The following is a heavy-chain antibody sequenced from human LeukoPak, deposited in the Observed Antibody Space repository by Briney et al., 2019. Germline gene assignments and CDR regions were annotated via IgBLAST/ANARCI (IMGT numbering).Heavy chain of an antibody. CDR1: CCSISSYY. CDR2: IYYGGST. D-gene: IGHD2-2*01. J-gene: IGHJ2*01. V-gene: IGHV4-59*08. Sequence: PSETLSLTRTVSCCSISSYYWSWIREPPREGLGGLGYIYYGGSTNYNPSLKSRVTISVDTSKNQFSLKLSSVTAADTAVYYCARLGRTSYWYFDLWGRGTLVTVSS. CDR3: ARLGRTSYWYFDL.